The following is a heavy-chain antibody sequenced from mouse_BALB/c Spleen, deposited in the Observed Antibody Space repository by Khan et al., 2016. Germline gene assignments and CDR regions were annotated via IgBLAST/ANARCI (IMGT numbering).Heavy chain of an antibody. CDR3: ARGRYRYPFAY. Sequence: EVQLVESGPGLVKPSQSLSLTCTVTGYSITSDYAWNWIRQFPGNKLEWMGYISSSGSTSYNPSLKSRISITRDTSTNQFFLQLNSVTTEDTATEYCARGRYRYPFAYWGQGTLVTVSA. J-gene: IGHJ3*01. CDR1: GYSITSDYA. CDR2: ISSSGST. D-gene: IGHD2-14*01. V-gene: IGHV3-2*02.